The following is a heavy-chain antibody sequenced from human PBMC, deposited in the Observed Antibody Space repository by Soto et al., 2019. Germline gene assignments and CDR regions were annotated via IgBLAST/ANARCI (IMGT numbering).Heavy chain of an antibody. CDR3: ARQVGATHYYGMDV. D-gene: IGHD1-26*01. Sequence: PSETLSLTCTVSGGSISSGGYYWSWIRQHPGEGLEWIGYIYYSGSTYYNPSLKSRVTISVDTSKNQFSLNLSSVTAADTAVYYCARQVGATHYYGMDVWGQGTTVTVSS. J-gene: IGHJ6*02. V-gene: IGHV4-31*03. CDR2: IYYSGST. CDR1: GGSISSGGYY.